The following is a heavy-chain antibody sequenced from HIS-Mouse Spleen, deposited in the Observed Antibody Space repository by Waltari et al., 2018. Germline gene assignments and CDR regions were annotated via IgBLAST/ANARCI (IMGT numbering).Heavy chain of an antibody. CDR3: AREIPYSSSWYDWYFDL. J-gene: IGHJ2*01. V-gene: IGHV4-39*07. CDR2: RYYSGGT. Sequence: QLQLQESGPGLVKPSETLSLTCTVSGGSISSSSYYWGWIRQPPGKGLEWIGGRYYSGGTYYKPSRRSRVTISVDTSKNQFSLKLGSVTAADTAVYYCAREIPYSSSWYDWYFDLWGRGTLVTVSS. D-gene: IGHD6-13*01. CDR1: GGSISSSSYY.